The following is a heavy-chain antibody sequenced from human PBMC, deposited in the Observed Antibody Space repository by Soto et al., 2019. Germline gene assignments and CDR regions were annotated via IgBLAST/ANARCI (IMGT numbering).Heavy chain of an antibody. V-gene: IGHV4-39*01. CDR2: IYYSGST. J-gene: IGHJ4*02. Sequence: PSETLSLTCTVSGGSISSSSYYWGWIRQPPGKGLEWIGSIYYSGSTYYNPSLKSRVTISVDTSKDQFSLKLSSVTAADTAVYYCARLSSLPIRITMVRGVNYFYYWGQGTLVTVSS. CDR3: ARLSSLPIRITMVRGVNYFYY. CDR1: GGSISSSSYY. D-gene: IGHD3-10*01.